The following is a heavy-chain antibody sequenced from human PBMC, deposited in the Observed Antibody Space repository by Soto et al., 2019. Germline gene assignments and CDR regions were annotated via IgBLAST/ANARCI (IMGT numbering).Heavy chain of an antibody. V-gene: IGHV6-1*01. J-gene: IGHJ6*02. CDR2: TYYRSKWYN. Sequence: SQTLSLTCAISGDSVSSNSAAWNWIRQSPSRGLEWLGRTYYRSKWYNDYAVSVKSRITINPDTSKNQFSLQLNSVTPEDTAVYYCARDLAAVAGWDYYYYYGMDVWGQGTTVTVSS. CDR3: ARDLAAVAGWDYYYYYGMDV. CDR1: GDSVSSNSAA. D-gene: IGHD6-19*01.